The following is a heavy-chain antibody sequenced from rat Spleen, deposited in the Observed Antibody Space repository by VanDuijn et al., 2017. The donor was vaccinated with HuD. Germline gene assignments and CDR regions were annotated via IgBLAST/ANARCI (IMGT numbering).Heavy chain of an antibody. J-gene: IGHJ4*01. Sequence: EVQLVESDGGLVQPGRSLKLSCVASGFTFSDYGMNWIRQAPGKGLEWVAYISSNSGTIYYADTVKGRFTISRDNAKSTLYLQMDSLRSEDTATFYCARHPYYDGYYGIMDVWGQGASVTVSS. D-gene: IGHD1-12*03. V-gene: IGHV5-34*01. CDR1: GFTFSDYG. CDR3: ARHPYYDGYYGIMDV. CDR2: ISSNSGTI.